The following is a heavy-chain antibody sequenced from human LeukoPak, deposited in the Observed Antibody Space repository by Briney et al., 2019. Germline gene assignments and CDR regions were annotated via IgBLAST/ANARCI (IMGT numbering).Heavy chain of an antibody. D-gene: IGHD3-16*01. Sequence: SETLSLTCNVSGASMSNYYWVWIRQPPGKGLEWIGSIYHSGTTYSGSTYYNPSLKSRVTISVDTSKNQFSLKLSSVTAADTAVYYCARFRYDYVWGVGPRNWFDPWGQGTLVTVSS. CDR2: IYHSGTTYSGST. CDR3: ARFRYDYVWGVGPRNWFDP. CDR1: GASMSNYY. V-gene: IGHV4-39*07. J-gene: IGHJ5*02.